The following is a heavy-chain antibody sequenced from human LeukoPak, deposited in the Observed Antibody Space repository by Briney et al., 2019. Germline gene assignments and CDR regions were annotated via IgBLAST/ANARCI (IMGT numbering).Heavy chain of an antibody. CDR2: ISVGAEYI. CDR3: ASGPSYLKYFEY. Sequence: PGGSLRLSCVASGFSQRTYVMNWFRQAPGKGLEWVSTISVGAEYIFYADSVRGRFTNSRDDSNNAVYLQMHSLRAEDTALYYCASGPSYLKYFEYWGPGTLVIVSS. V-gene: IGHV3-23*01. J-gene: IGHJ4*02. D-gene: IGHD2-15*01. CDR1: GFSQRTYV.